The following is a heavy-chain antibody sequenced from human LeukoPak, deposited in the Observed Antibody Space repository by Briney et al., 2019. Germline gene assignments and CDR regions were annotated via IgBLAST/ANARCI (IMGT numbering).Heavy chain of an antibody. J-gene: IGHJ4*02. CDR3: AKATGPSQPTIHDY. Sequence: PGGSLRLSCAVSGSTSNNYGMSWVRQAPGKGLEWVSGISGSGDTTLYADSVKGRFTISRDNSKNTLYLQMNSLRAEDTAVYYCAKATGPSQPTIHDYWDQGTLVTVSS. V-gene: IGHV3-23*01. CDR2: ISGSGDTT. CDR1: GSTSNNYG. D-gene: IGHD1-1*01.